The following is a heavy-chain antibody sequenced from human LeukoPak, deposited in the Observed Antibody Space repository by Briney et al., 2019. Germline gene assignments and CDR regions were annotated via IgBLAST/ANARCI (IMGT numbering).Heavy chain of an antibody. J-gene: IGHJ4*02. CDR3: AHSVVPAARLDY. Sequence: ASVEVSCKASGYTFAGYYMHWVRQAPGQGLEWMGWINPNSGGTNYAQKFQGRVTMTRDTSISTAYMELSRLRSDDTAVYYCAHSVVPAARLDYWGQGTLVTVSS. V-gene: IGHV1-2*02. D-gene: IGHD2-2*01. CDR1: GYTFAGYY. CDR2: INPNSGGT.